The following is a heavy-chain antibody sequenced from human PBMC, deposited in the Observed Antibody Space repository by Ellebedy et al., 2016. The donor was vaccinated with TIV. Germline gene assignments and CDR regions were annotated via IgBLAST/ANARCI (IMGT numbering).Heavy chain of an antibody. CDR1: GDFIANNY. V-gene: IGHV4-59*01. D-gene: IGHD6-19*01. CDR2: IAYTGST. Sequence: SETLSLXXSVSGDFIANNYWSWIRQSPGKGLEWIGNIAYTGSTKYNPSLQSRVTISADMSNNQFSLRLTSVSAADTAVYFCAREAVAAAKDAYDKWGQGKRVTVSS. J-gene: IGHJ1*01. CDR3: AREAVAAAKDAYDK.